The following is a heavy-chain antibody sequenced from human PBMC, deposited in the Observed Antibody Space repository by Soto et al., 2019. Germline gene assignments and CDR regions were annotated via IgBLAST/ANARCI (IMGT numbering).Heavy chain of an antibody. CDR2: ISSSSSYI. J-gene: IGHJ6*02. CDR3: ARDGSSSNHYYYYGMDV. D-gene: IGHD6-6*01. V-gene: IGHV3-21*01. CDR1: GFTFSSYS. Sequence: PGGSLRLSCAASGFTFSSYSMNWVRQAPGKGLEWVSSISSSSSYIYYADSVKGRFTISRDNAKNSLYLQMNSLRAEDTAVYYCARDGSSSNHYYYYGMDVWGQGTTVTVSS.